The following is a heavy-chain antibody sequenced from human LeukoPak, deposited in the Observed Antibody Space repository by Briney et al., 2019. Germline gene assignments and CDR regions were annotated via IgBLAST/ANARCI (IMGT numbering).Heavy chain of an antibody. V-gene: IGHV3-7*01. CDR3: ARAPGEMAYWDY. CDR2: IKQDGSEK. J-gene: IGHJ4*02. CDR1: GFTFSTYW. D-gene: IGHD5-24*01. Sequence: GGSLRLSCAASGFTFSTYWMSRVRQAPGKGLEWVANIKQDGSEKYYVDSVKGRFTISRDNAKNSVYLQMNSLRAEDTAVYYCARAPGEMAYWDYWGQGTLVTVSS.